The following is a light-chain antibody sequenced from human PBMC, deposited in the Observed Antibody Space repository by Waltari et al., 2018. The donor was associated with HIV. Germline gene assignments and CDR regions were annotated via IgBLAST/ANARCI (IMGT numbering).Light chain of an antibody. Sequence: EIVLTQSPGTLSLSPGERATLSCRASQSVSSSYLAWYQQKPGQAPRLLIYGASSRATGIPDRFSGSGSGTDFTLTISRLEPADFAVYYCQQYGSSPSFGQGTKLEIK. V-gene: IGKV3-20*01. CDR3: QQYGSSPS. J-gene: IGKJ2*03. CDR2: GAS. CDR1: QSVSSSY.